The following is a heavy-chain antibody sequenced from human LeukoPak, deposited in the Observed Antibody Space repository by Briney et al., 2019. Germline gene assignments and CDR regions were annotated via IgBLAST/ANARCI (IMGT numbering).Heavy chain of an antibody. CDR3: ARLYCDFWSGPAT. Sequence: SETLSLTCTVSGGSISSSSYYWGWIRQPPGKGLEWIGSIYYSGSTYYNPSLKSRVTISVDTSKNQFSLKLSSVTAADTAVYYCARLYCDFWSGPATWGQGTLVTVSS. J-gene: IGHJ4*02. V-gene: IGHV4-39*01. CDR1: GGSISSSSYY. D-gene: IGHD3-3*01. CDR2: IYYSGST.